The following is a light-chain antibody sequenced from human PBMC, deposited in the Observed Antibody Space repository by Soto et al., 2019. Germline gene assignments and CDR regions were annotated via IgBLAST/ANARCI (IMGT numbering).Light chain of an antibody. J-gene: IGLJ1*01. CDR1: SSDVGRYSY. Sequence: QSVLTRPRSVSGSPGQSVSISCTGTSSDVGRYSYVSWYQQHPGKAPKLMIYDVSERPSGVPDRFSGSKSGNTASLTISGLQAEDEADYYCCSYAGTYTGVFGTGTKVT. CDR2: DVS. CDR3: CSYAGTYTGV. V-gene: IGLV2-11*01.